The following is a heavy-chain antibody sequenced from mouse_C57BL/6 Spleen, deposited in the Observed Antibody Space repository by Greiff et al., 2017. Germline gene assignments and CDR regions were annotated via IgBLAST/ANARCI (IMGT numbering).Heavy chain of an antibody. CDR1: GYTFTDYY. J-gene: IGHJ4*01. V-gene: IGHV1-76*01. CDR3: ASSYPGYAMDY. D-gene: IGHD2-10*01. CDR2: IYPGSGNT. Sequence: VQLQESGAELVRPGASVKLSCKASGYTFTDYYINWVKQRPGQGLEWIARIYPGSGNTYYNEKFKGKATLTAEKSSSTAYMQLSSLTSEDSAVYFCASSYPGYAMDYWGQGTSVTVSS.